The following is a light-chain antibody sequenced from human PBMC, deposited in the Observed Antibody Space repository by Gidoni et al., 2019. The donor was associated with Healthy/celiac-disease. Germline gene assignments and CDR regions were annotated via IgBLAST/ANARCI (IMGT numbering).Light chain of an antibody. Sequence: QSVLTQPTSGSAAPGQKVTITCSGSSSNIENNYVSWYQQLPGTAPKLLLYDNNTRPSGSPDRFSCSKSGTSATLGITGLQPGDEADYYCATWDSSLSGVFGGGTKLTVL. CDR1: SSNIENNY. J-gene: IGLJ3*02. CDR2: DNN. CDR3: ATWDSSLSGV. V-gene: IGLV1-51*01.